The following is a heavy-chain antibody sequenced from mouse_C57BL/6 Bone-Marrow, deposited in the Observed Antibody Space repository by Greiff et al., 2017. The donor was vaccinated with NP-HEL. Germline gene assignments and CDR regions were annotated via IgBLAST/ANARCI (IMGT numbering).Heavy chain of an antibody. D-gene: IGHD4-1*01. CDR2: IYPRSGNT. CDR3: ARRGTGIAY. V-gene: IGHV1-81*01. Sequence: VKLQESGAELARPGASVKLSCKASGYTFTSYGISWVKQRTGQGLEWIGEIYPRSGNTYYNEKFKGKATLTADKSSSTAYMELRSLTSEDSAVYFCARRGTGIAYWGQATLVTVSA. CDR1: GYTFTSYG. J-gene: IGHJ3*01.